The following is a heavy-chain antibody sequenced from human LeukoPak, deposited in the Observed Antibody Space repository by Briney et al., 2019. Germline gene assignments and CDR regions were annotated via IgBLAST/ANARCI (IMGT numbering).Heavy chain of an antibody. CDR1: GFTFSRAA. Sequence: GGALRLSCAASGFTFSRAAMTWVRQTPGKGLDWVSSISSSGNTYYADSVKGRFTISRDNAKNILYLQMQGLRAEYPAVYYCVKGRISEDGLDFWGQGTLVSVPS. D-gene: IGHD6-13*01. CDR3: VKGRISEDGLDF. CDR2: ISSSGNT. J-gene: IGHJ4*02. V-gene: IGHV3-23*01.